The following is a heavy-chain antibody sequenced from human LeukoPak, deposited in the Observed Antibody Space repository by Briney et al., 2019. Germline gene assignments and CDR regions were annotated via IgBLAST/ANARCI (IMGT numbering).Heavy chain of an antibody. CDR2: IYYSGST. D-gene: IGHD3-10*01. CDR3: ARVTMVRGEGYYFDY. Sequence: SETLSLTCTVSGGSISSYYWSWIRQPPGKGLEWIGYIYYSGSTNYNPSLKSQVTISVDTSKNQFSLKLSSVTAADTAVYYCARVTMVRGEGYYFDYWGQGTLVTVSS. V-gene: IGHV4-59*01. J-gene: IGHJ4*02. CDR1: GGSISSYY.